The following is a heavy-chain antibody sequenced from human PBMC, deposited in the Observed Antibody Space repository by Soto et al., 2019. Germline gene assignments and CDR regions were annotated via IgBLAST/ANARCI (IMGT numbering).Heavy chain of an antibody. D-gene: IGHD3-16*02. V-gene: IGHV3-23*01. CDR3: AKDALRGGITFGGVIVPVNFDY. Sequence: EVQLLESGGGLVQPGGSLRLSCAASGFTFSSYAMSWVRQAPGKGLEWVSAISGSGGSTYYADSVKGRFTISRDNSKNTLYLQMNSLRAEDTAVYYCAKDALRGGITFGGVIVPVNFDYWGQGTLVTVSS. CDR2: ISGSGGST. J-gene: IGHJ4*02. CDR1: GFTFSSYA.